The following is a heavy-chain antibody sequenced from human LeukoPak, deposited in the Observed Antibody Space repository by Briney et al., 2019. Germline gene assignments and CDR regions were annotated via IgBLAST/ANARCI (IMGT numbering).Heavy chain of an antibody. J-gene: IGHJ5*02. CDR3: AKNYYDSSGYQNWFDP. D-gene: IGHD3-22*01. CDR1: GFTFSSYS. V-gene: IGHV3-21*04. Sequence: GGSLRLSCAASGFTFSSYSMNWVRQAPGKGLEWVSSISSSSYYIYYADSVKGRFTISRDNSKNTLYLQMNSLRAEDTAVYYCAKNYYDSSGYQNWFDPWGQGTLVTVSS. CDR2: ISSSSYYI.